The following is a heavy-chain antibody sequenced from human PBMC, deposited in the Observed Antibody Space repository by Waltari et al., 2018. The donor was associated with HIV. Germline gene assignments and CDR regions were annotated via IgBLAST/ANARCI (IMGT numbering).Heavy chain of an antibody. CDR1: GFSLSTSGVG. CDR3: AHSYYDSSGYYTGFDY. CDR2: IYWDDNK. Sequence: QITLKESGPTLVKPTQTLTLTCTFSGFSLSTSGVGVGWIRQPPGKALEWLVLIYWDDNKRYSPSLKSRLTITKDTSKNQVVLTMTNMDPVDTATYYCAHSYYDSSGYYTGFDYWGQGTLVTVSS. V-gene: IGHV2-5*02. D-gene: IGHD3-22*01. J-gene: IGHJ4*02.